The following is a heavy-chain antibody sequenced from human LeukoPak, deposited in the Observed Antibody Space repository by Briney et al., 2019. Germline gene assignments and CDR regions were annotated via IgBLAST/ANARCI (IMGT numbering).Heavy chain of an antibody. J-gene: IGHJ5*01. CDR2: IRNDGSYE. D-gene: IGHD2-2*01. CDR1: GFTFSDYG. V-gene: IGHV3-30*02. Sequence: GGSLRLSCAASGFTFSDYGMHWVRQAPGKGLEWVAFIRNDGSYEYYADSVKGRFTISRDNSGNALFLQMNSLRAEDTAVYYCAKGSSPSHNWFNSWGQGTLVTVPS. CDR3: AKGSSPSHNWFNS.